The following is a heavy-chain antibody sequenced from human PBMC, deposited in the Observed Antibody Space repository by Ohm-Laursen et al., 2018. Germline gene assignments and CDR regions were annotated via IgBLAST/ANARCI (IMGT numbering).Heavy chain of an antibody. D-gene: IGHD3-22*01. CDR2: FDPEDGET. J-gene: IGHJ2*01. CDR1: GYTLTELS. Sequence: GATVKISCKVSGYTLTELSMHWVRQAPGKGLEWMGGFDPEDGETIYAQKFQGRVTMTEDTSTDTAYMELSSLRSEDTAVYYCATSSSVDWFFDLWGRGTLVTVSS. V-gene: IGHV1-24*01. CDR3: ATSSSVDWFFDL.